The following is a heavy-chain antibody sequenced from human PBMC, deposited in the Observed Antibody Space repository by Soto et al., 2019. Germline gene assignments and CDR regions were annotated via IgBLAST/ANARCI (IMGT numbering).Heavy chain of an antibody. CDR3: ARIPVSQLFLDY. Sequence: PSETLSLTCTVSGGSISSGGYYWSWIRQHPGKGLEWIGYIYYSGSTYYNPSLKSRVTISVDTSKNQFSLKLSSVTAADTAVYYCARIPVSQLFLDYWGQGTLVTVCS. CDR2: IYYSGST. V-gene: IGHV4-31*03. CDR1: GGSISSGGYY. J-gene: IGHJ4*02. D-gene: IGHD3-10*01.